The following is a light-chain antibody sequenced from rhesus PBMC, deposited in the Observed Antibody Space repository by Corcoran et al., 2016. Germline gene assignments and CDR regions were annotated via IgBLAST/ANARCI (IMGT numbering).Light chain of an antibody. CDR1: QGINKE. J-gene: IGKJ1*01. V-gene: IGKV1-94*01. CDR3: LQDYTTPWT. CDR2: AAS. Sequence: DIQMTQSPSSLSASVGDRVTVTCRASQGINKELSWYQQKPGKAPTLLFYAASSLHTGVSSRVSGIGSGTDYTRTISSLQPEDVATYYCLQDYTTPWTFGQGTKVEIK.